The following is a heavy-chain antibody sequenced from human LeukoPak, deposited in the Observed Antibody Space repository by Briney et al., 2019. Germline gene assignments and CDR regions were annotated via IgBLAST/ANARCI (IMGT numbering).Heavy chain of an antibody. Sequence: GGSLRLSCAASGFTFSSYEMNWVRQAPGKGLEWVSYISSSGSTIYYADSVKGRFTISRDNAKNSLYMKTNSLRAEDTAVYYCAREGDYYYYGMDVWGQGTTVTVSS. CDR3: AREGDYYYYGMDV. J-gene: IGHJ6*02. CDR1: GFTFSSYE. V-gene: IGHV3-48*03. CDR2: ISSSGSTI.